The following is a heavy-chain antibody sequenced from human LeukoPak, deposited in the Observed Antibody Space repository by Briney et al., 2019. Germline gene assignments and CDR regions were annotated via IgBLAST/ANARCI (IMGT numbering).Heavy chain of an antibody. D-gene: IGHD3-9*01. CDR2: INHSGST. J-gene: IGHJ4*02. CDR3: ARVGSGLRYFDWLLYYDY. CDR1: GGSFSGYY. Sequence: SETLSLTCAVYGGSFSGYYWNWIRQPPGKGLEWIGEINHSGSTNYNPSLKSRVTISVDTSKNQFSLKLSSVTAADTAVYYCARVGSGLRYFDWLLYYDYWGQGTLVTVSS. V-gene: IGHV4-34*01.